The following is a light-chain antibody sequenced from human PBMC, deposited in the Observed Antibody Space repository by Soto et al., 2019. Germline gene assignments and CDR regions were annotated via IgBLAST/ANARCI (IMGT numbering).Light chain of an antibody. CDR3: SSYAGINTVV. CDR1: SSDVGGYNY. V-gene: IGLV2-8*01. J-gene: IGLJ2*01. Sequence: QSVLTQPPSASGSPGQSVTISCTGTSSDVGGYNYVSWYQQHPGKAPKLILYEVSERPSGVPDRFSGSKSGNTASLTVSGLQAEDDADYYCSSYAGINTVVFGGGTKLTV. CDR2: EVS.